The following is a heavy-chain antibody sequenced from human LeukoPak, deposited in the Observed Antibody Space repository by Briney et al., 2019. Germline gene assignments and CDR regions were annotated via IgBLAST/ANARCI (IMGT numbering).Heavy chain of an antibody. D-gene: IGHD1-26*01. J-gene: IGHJ4*02. Sequence: GGSLRLSCAASGFTFSSYGMHWVRQAPGKGLEWVSTISGSGGFTYYADSVKGRFTISRDNSKNTLYLQMNSLRAEDTAVYYCAKRSGNYYGTFDYWGQGTLVTVSS. CDR1: GFTFSSYG. CDR3: AKRSGNYYGTFDY. CDR2: ISGSGGFT. V-gene: IGHV3-23*01.